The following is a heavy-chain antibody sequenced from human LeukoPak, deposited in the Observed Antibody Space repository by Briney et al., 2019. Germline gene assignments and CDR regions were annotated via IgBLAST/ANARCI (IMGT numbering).Heavy chain of an antibody. J-gene: IGHJ6*04. CDR2: TKKDGSEQ. V-gene: IGHV3-7*03. CDR3: ARHMVRYYYGMDV. Sequence: PGASLSLSCAASEFTFSSYWLTLVRHAPGNGLEWVAKTKKDGSEQYYVDSVKGRFTISRDNAKNLVYLQLNSLRAEDTALYYCARHMVRYYYGMDVWGKGTTVTVSS. D-gene: IGHD5-18*01. CDR1: EFTFSSYW.